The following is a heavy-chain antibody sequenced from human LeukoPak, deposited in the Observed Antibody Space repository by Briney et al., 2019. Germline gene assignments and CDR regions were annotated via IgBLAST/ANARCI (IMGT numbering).Heavy chain of an antibody. V-gene: IGHV4-31*03. D-gene: IGHD6-19*01. CDR1: GTSVSTGGFY. J-gene: IGHJ4*02. CDR3: ASGGGWYWSFDY. CDR2: IYHSGST. Sequence: SETLSLTCSVSGTSVSTGGFYWTWIRQLPGTGLESIGYIYHSGSTNYHPSLKSRVIISIDTSKNQFSLNLNSVTAADTAVYYCASGGGWYWSFDYWGQGTLVTVSS.